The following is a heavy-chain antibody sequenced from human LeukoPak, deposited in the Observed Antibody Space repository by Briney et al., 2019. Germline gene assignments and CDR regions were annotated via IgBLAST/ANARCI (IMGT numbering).Heavy chain of an antibody. D-gene: IGHD6-13*01. V-gene: IGHV3-21*01. CDR2: ISSSSSYI. J-gene: IGHJ3*02. CDR3: ARDSIAAAGGDAFDI. Sequence: GGSLRLSCAASGFTFSSYSMNWVRQAPGKGLEWVSSISSSSSYIYYADSVKGRFTISRDNAKNSLYLQMNSLRAEDTAVSYCARDSIAAAGGDAFDIWGQGTMVTVSS. CDR1: GFTFSSYS.